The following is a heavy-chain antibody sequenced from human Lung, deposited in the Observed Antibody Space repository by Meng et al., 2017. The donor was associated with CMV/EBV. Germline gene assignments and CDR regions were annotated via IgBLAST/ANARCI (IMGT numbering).Heavy chain of an antibody. D-gene: IGHD3-9*01. J-gene: IGHJ4*02. Sequence: CAAYGFSFSTYWMHWVRQAPGKGLVWVSHTDPDGKTTNYADSVKGRFTISRDNAKKTLYLQMNSLRAEDTAVYYCARESDILTGGLDCWGQGTLVTVSS. CDR1: GFSFSTYW. CDR2: TDPDGKTT. CDR3: ARESDILTGGLDC. V-gene: IGHV3-74*01.